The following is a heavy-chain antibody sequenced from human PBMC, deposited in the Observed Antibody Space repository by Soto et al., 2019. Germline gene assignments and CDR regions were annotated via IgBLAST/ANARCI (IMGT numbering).Heavy chain of an antibody. CDR1: GGTFSSYT. J-gene: IGHJ6*03. D-gene: IGHD2-2*01. V-gene: IGHV1-69*08. Sequence: QVQLVQSGAEVKKPGSSVKVSCKASGGTFSSYTISWVRQAPGQGLEWMGRIIPILGIANYAQKFQGRVKITADKSTSTAYMELSSLRSEDTAVYYCARDEGYCSSSSCYEIYYYMDVWGKGTTVTVSS. CDR3: ARDEGYCSSSSCYEIYYYMDV. CDR2: IIPILGIA.